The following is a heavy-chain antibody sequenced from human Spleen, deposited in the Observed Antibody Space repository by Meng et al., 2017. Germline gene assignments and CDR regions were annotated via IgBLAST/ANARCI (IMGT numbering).Heavy chain of an antibody. CDR2: INHSGST. Sequence: QVQLQQWGAGLLKPSETLSLTCAVYGGSFSDYYWSWIRQPPGKGLEWIGEINHSGSTNYNPSLESRATISVDTSQNNLSLKLSSVTAADSAAYYCARGPTTMAHDFDYWGQGTLVTVSS. J-gene: IGHJ4*02. D-gene: IGHD4-11*01. CDR3: ARGPTTMAHDFDY. CDR1: GGSFSDYY. V-gene: IGHV4-34*01.